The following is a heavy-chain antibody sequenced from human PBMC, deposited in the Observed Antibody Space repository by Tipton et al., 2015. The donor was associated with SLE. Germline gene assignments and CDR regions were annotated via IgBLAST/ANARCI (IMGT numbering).Heavy chain of an antibody. CDR3: ARDPSGKGRWYFVL. V-gene: IGHV4-59*01. Sequence: TLSLTCTVSGGSISSYYWSWIRPPPGKGLEWIGYIYYSGSTNYNHSLKSRVTISVDTSTNQFPLKLSSVTAADTAVYYCARDPSGKGRWYFVLWGRGTLVTVSS. CDR2: IYYSGST. CDR1: GGSISSYY. D-gene: IGHD4-23*01. J-gene: IGHJ2*01.